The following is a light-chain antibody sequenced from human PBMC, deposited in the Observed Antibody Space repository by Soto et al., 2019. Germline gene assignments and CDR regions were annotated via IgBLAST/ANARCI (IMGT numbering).Light chain of an antibody. J-gene: IGKJ2*01. CDR3: QQYTTYPYT. CDR2: DAS. Sequence: DIQMTQSPSTLSASVGDRVTITCRASQSVTNWLAWYQQKPGKVPNILIYDASRLKSDIPSRFSDSGSGTEFALSASSLKPDDFADYYCQQYTTYPYTFGQGTKLEIK. V-gene: IGKV1-5*01. CDR1: QSVTNW.